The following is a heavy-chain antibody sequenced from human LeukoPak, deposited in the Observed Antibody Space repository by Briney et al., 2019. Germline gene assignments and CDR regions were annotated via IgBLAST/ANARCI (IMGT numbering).Heavy chain of an antibody. V-gene: IGHV3-23*01. CDR3: AKAPLLTTVTHFDY. D-gene: IGHD4-17*01. CDR1: GFTFSSYA. CDR2: ISGGGGST. J-gene: IGHJ4*02. Sequence: PGGSLRLSCAASGFTFSSYAMNWVRQAPGKGLEWVSGISGGGGSTYHADSVKGRFTISRDNSKNTLYLQMNSLRAEDTAVYYCAKAPLLTTVTHFDYWGQGTLVTVSS.